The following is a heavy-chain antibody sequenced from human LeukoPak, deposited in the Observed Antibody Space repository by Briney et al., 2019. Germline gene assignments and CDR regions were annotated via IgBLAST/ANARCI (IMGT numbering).Heavy chain of an antibody. J-gene: IGHJ4*02. CDR2: ISYDGSNK. V-gene: IGHV3-30-3*01. D-gene: IGHD5-12*01. CDR3: ARGYSGYDWGVDY. CDR1: GFTFSSYA. Sequence: GGSLRLSCAASGFTFSSYAMHWVRQAPGKGLEWVAVISYDGSNKYYADSVKGRFTISRDNSKNTLYLQMNSLRAEDTAVYHCARGYSGYDWGVDYWGQGTLVTVSS.